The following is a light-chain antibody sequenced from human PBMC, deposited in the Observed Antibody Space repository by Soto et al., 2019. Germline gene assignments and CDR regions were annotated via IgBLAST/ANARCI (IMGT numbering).Light chain of an antibody. J-gene: IGLJ2*01. CDR3: CSYAGTYTVF. V-gene: IGLV2-11*01. CDR1: SSDVGGYNY. CDR2: GVS. Sequence: QSVLTQPPSASGTPGQRVTISCSGRSSDVGGYNYVSWYQHHPDKVPKLIIFGVSKWPSGVPDRFSGSKSGNTASLTISGLQAEDEADYFCCSYAGTYTVFFGGGTKLTVL.